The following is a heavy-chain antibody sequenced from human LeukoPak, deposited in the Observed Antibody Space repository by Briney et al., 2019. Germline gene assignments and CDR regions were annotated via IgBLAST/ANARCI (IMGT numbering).Heavy chain of an antibody. Sequence: GGSLRLSCAVSGFTITSWSMNWVRQAPGKGLEWLSYISSGGSPIYYADSVKGRFTISRDDAKNLVYLQMNSLRAEGTAVYYCTYLRTPYYNDKWVDPWGQGALVTVSS. D-gene: IGHD3/OR15-3a*01. V-gene: IGHV3-48*04. CDR3: TYLRTPYYNDKWVDP. CDR2: ISSGGSPI. J-gene: IGHJ5*02. CDR1: GFTITSWS.